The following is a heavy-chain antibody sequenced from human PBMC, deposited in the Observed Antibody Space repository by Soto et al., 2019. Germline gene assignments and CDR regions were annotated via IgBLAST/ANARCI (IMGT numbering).Heavy chain of an antibody. CDR3: ARDIVVVPTHDYYCYYGMDV. CDR1: GYTFTSYA. J-gene: IGHJ6*02. D-gene: IGHD2-2*01. V-gene: IGHV1-3*01. Sequence: ASVKVSCKASGYTFTSYAMHWVRQAPGQRLEWMGWINAGNGNTKYSQKFQGRVTITRDTSASTAYMELSSLRSEDTAVYYCARDIVVVPTHDYYCYYGMDVWGQGTTVTVS. CDR2: INAGNGNT.